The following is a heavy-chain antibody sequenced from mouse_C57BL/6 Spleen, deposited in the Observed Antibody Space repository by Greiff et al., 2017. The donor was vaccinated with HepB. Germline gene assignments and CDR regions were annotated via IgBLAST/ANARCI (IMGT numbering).Heavy chain of an antibody. CDR3: TTTDYYGSARVDY. Sequence: VQLQQSGAELVRPGASVKLSCTASGFNIKDYYMHWVKQRPEQGLEWIGRIDPEDGDTEYAPKFQGKATMTADTSSNTAYLQLSSLTSEDTAVYYCTTTDYYGSARVDYWGQGTTLTVSS. CDR2: IDPEDGDT. V-gene: IGHV14-1*01. D-gene: IGHD1-1*01. CDR1: GFNIKDYY. J-gene: IGHJ2*01.